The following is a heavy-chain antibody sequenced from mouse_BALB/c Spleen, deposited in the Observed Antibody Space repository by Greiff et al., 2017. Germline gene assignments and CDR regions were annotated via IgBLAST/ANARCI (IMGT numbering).Heavy chain of an antibody. CDR3: ARQTVYGSSYAMDY. CDR2: ISSGGSYT. Sequence: EVQGVESGGDLVKPGGSLKLSCAASGFTFSSYGMSWVRQTPDKRLEWVATISSGGSYTYYPDSVKGRFTISRDNAKNTLYLQMSSLKSEDTAMYYCARQTVYGSSYAMDYWGQGTSVTVSS. J-gene: IGHJ4*01. CDR1: GFTFSSYG. D-gene: IGHD1-3*01. V-gene: IGHV5-6*01.